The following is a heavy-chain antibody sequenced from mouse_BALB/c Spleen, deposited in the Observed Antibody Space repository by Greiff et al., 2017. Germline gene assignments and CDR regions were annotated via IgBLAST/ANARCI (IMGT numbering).Heavy chain of an antibody. Sequence: VQLKQSGAELVKPGASVKLSCTASGFNIKDTYMQWVKQRPEQGLEWIGRIDPANGNTKYDAKFQGKATITADTSSNTAYLQLSSLTSEDTAVYYCTGRGYDPGAYWGQGTLVTVSA. CDR3: TGRGYDPGAY. D-gene: IGHD2-3*01. CDR1: GFNIKDTY. J-gene: IGHJ3*01. V-gene: IGHV14-3*02. CDR2: IDPANGNT.